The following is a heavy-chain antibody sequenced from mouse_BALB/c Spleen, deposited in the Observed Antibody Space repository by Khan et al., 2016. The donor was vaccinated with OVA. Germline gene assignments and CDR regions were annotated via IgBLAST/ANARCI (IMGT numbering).Heavy chain of an antibody. CDR1: GFSFSSNG. V-gene: IGHV2-3*01. CDR3: AKFTPDYDSMDY. Sequence: VELVESGPGLVAPSQSLSITCTFAGFSFSSNGVSCVRQPPRKGQQWLGVILGYGSTNYHSTLKSRLIISKDNSKRQVVIKLNSLQTEDTATYYCAKFTPDYDSMDYWGQGTSVTVTS. D-gene: IGHD1-1*01. CDR2: ILGYGST. J-gene: IGHJ4*01.